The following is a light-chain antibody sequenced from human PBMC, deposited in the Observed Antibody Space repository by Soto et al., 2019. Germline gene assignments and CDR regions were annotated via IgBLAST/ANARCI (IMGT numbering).Light chain of an antibody. J-gene: IGKJ2*01. CDR3: MQALKSPLYT. Sequence: DVVMTPSPLSLPVTPGEPASISCRSSQSLLHPNGYTYVDWHLQKPGQSQQLLIYPSSSRASGVAGRFSGSGAGTDFTLKISRGEAEDVGVYYCMQALKSPLYTFGEGTELEIK. CDR1: QSLLHPNGYTY. CDR2: PSS. V-gene: IGKV2-28*01.